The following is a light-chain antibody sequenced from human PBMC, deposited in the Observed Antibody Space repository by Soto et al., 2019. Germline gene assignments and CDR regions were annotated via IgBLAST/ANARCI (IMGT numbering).Light chain of an antibody. CDR2: DAS. Sequence: IVLTQSPATLSLSPGERASLSCRASQTEGITLAWYQQRPGQSPRLLIFDASSRAAGIPARFSGGGSGTDFTLTISSLEPDDFAVYYCQQRFAWPLTFGGGTKVEIK. CDR3: QQRFAWPLT. CDR1: QTEGIT. V-gene: IGKV3-11*01. J-gene: IGKJ4*01.